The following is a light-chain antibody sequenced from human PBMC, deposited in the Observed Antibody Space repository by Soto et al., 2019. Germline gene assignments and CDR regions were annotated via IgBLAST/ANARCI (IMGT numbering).Light chain of an antibody. CDR1: QSVGRN. Sequence: EIVMTQSPVALSVSPGERAALSCRASQSVGRNFAWYQQRPGQAPRVLIYGTSTRATRVSARFSGSGSGTDFTLTISSLQSEDFAVYYCQHYNNWPYTFGQGTRLEIK. CDR3: QHYNNWPYT. V-gene: IGKV3-15*01. CDR2: GTS. J-gene: IGKJ2*01.